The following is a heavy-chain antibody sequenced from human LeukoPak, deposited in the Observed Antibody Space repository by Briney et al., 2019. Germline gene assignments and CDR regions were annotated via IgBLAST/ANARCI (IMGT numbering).Heavy chain of an antibody. V-gene: IGHV1-46*01. D-gene: IGHD1-14*01. Sequence: ASMKVSCKASGYTFTSYYMHWVRQAPGQGLEWMGIINPSGGSTSYAQKFQGRVTMTRDTSTSTVYMELSSLRSEDTAVYYCARSGTLDAFDIWGQGTMVTVSS. J-gene: IGHJ3*02. CDR2: INPSGGST. CDR3: ARSGTLDAFDI. CDR1: GYTFTSYY.